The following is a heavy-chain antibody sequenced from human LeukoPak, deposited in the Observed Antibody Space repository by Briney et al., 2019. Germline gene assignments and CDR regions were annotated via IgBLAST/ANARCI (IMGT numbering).Heavy chain of an antibody. CDR3: ARSNSVRGVIPFWFDP. CDR2: ISAYNGNT. J-gene: IGHJ5*02. D-gene: IGHD3-10*01. Sequence: ASVKVSCKASGYTFTSYDISWVRQAPGQGLEWMGWISAYNGNTNYAQKLQGRVTMTTDTSTSTAYMELRSLRSDDTAVYYCARSNSVRGVIPFWFDPWGQGTLVTVSS. V-gene: IGHV1-18*01. CDR1: GYTFTSYD.